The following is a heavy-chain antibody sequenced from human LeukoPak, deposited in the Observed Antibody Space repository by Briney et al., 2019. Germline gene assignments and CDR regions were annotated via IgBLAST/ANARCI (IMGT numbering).Heavy chain of an antibody. Sequence: GGSLRLSCAASGFTFSSYGMHWVRQAPGKGLEWVAFIRYDGSNKYYADSVKGRFTISRDNSKNTLYLQMNSLRAEDTAVYYCARIGVVQLWLYFDYWGQGTLVTVSS. CDR2: IRYDGSNK. D-gene: IGHD5-18*01. CDR3: ARIGVVQLWLYFDY. J-gene: IGHJ4*02. V-gene: IGHV3-30*02. CDR1: GFTFSSYG.